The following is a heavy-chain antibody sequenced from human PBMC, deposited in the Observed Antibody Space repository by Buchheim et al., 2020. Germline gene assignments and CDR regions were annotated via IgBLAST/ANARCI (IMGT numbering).Heavy chain of an antibody. V-gene: IGHV4-31*03. CDR2: IYYSGST. Sequence: QVQLQESGPGLVKPSQTLSLTCTVSGGSISSGGYYWSRIRQHPGKGLEWIGYIYYSGSTYYNPSLKSRITISVDTPKNQFSLKLSSVTAADTAVYYCARVATYLTLRQTGEYGMDIWGQGT. CDR1: GGSISSGGYY. D-gene: IGHD2-8*02. CDR3: ARVATYLTLRQTGEYGMDI. J-gene: IGHJ6*02.